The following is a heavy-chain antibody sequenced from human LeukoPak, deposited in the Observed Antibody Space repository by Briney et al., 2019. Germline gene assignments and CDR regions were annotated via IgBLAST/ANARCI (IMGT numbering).Heavy chain of an antibody. D-gene: IGHD3-16*01. J-gene: IGHJ3*02. CDR1: GGSFRGYY. CDR2: INHSGST. Sequence: PSETLSLTCAVYGGSFRGYYWSWIRQPPGKGLEWIGNINHSGSTNYNPSLKSRVTILIDTSKNQFSLKLSSVTAADTAVYYCARDSVGGAFDIWGQGTMVTVSS. CDR3: ARDSVGGAFDI. V-gene: IGHV4-34*01.